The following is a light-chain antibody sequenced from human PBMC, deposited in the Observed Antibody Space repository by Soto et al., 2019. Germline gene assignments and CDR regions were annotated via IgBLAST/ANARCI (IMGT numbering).Light chain of an antibody. J-gene: IGKJ1*01. Sequence: LTQSPSSQSASVGDRVTITCRASPAIASFLAWYQQKPGTAPKLLIYGASTLQSGVPSRFSGSRSGTDYTLTIASLQPEDFATYYCQQLNGSPWTFGQGTKVDI. CDR3: QQLNGSPWT. CDR1: PAIASF. CDR2: GAS. V-gene: IGKV1-9*01.